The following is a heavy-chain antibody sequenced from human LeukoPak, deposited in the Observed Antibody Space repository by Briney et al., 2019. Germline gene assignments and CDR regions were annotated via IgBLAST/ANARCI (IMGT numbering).Heavy chain of an antibody. Sequence: SEPQSLTLPVSGGSISSYYWSWIRTPPGKGLGWSGYIYYSGSTNYNPTLKRGVTISVDTSKNKFSLKLSGVTAGDTAVYYCARVSKVYSYRTLFDYWGQGTLVTVSS. D-gene: IGHD5-18*01. J-gene: IGHJ4*02. CDR2: IYYSGST. CDR1: GGSISSYY. CDR3: ARVSKVYSYRTLFDY. V-gene: IGHV4-59*01.